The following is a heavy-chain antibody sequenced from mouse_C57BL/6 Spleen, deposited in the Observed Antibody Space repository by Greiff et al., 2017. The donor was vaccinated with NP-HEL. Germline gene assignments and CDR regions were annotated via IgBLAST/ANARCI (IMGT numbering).Heavy chain of an antibody. J-gene: IGHJ2*01. D-gene: IGHD2-5*01. CDR3: ATDSNYVLDY. V-gene: IGHV1-52*01. CDR1: GYTFTSYW. CDR2: IDPSDSET. Sequence: QVQLQQPGAELVRPGSSVKLSCKASGYTFTSYWMHWVKQRPIQGLEWIGNIDPSDSETHYNQKFKDKATLTVDKPSSTAYMQLSSLTSEDSAVDYCATDSNYVLDYWGQGITLTVSS.